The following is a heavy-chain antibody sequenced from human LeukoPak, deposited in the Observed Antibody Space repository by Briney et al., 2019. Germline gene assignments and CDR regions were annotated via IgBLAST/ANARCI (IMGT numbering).Heavy chain of an antibody. J-gene: IGHJ6*04. Sequence: ASVKVSCKASGYTFTGYYMHWVRQAPGQGLEWMGWINPNSGGTNYAQKFQGWVTMTRDTSISTAYMELSRLRSDDTAVYYCARGGLYCSSTSCSIKWGMDVWGKGTTVTVPS. D-gene: IGHD2-2*01. CDR3: ARGGLYCSSTSCSIKWGMDV. CDR2: INPNSGGT. V-gene: IGHV1-2*04. CDR1: GYTFTGYY.